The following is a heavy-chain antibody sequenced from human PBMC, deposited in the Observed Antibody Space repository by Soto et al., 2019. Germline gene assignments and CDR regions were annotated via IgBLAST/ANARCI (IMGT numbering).Heavy chain of an antibody. J-gene: IGHJ4*02. V-gene: IGHV3-30-3*01. Sequence: QVQLVESGGGVVQPGRSLRLSCVASGFSFSNSAMHWVRQAAGKGLEWVADVSSNGNNKHYADSVKGRFTISRDNIXNTLYLQLNGLRGDDTAVYYCARDLSYYFGSGSLDSWGQGTLVTVSS. CDR1: GFSFSNSA. CDR3: ARDLSYYFGSGSLDS. D-gene: IGHD3-10*01. CDR2: VSSNGNNK.